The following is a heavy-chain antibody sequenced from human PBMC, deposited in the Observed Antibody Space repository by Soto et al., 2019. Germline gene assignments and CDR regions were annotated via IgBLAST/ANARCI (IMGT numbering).Heavy chain of an antibody. Sequence: ASVKVSCKVSGYTHTELSMHWVRQAPGKGLEWMGGFDPEDGETIYAQKFQGRVTMTEDTSTDTAYMELSSLRSEDTAVYYCATETRIQLWLRGYYYYGMDVWGQGTTVTVSS. J-gene: IGHJ6*02. V-gene: IGHV1-24*01. CDR2: FDPEDGET. D-gene: IGHD5-18*01. CDR1: GYTHTELS. CDR3: ATETRIQLWLRGYYYYGMDV.